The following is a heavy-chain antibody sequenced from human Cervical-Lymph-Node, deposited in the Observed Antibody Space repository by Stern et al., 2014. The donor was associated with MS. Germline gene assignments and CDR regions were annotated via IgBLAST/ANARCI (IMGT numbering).Heavy chain of an antibody. CDR2: VYPGDSDT. V-gene: IGHV5-51*01. CDR3: ARLMASGAAASSXXXX. CDR1: GYNFTTYW. Sequence: VQLVQSGAEVKKPGESLKISCKGSGYNFTTYWIDWVRQMPGKGLEWMGVVYPGDSDTRYSPSFEGQVTISVDKSISTAYLQWSSLKASDTAMYYCARLMASGAAASSXXXXWGQGTLVTVSS. D-gene: IGHD6-13*01. J-gene: IGHJ4*02.